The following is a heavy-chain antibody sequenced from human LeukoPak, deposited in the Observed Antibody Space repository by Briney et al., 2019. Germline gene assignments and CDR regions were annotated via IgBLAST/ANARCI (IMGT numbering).Heavy chain of an antibody. CDR3: AREETYDYDNSAYYYDDY. D-gene: IGHD3-22*01. CDR1: GGSFSSTGYY. CDR2: IYNSRST. Sequence: SGTLTLTCTVSGGSFSSTGYYWGWIRPPQGKGLEWIGSIYNSRSTYYNPSINSRVSISVHTSKNQFSLKLTSVTATDAAVNYCAREETYDYDNSAYYYDDYWGQGTLVTVSS. V-gene: IGHV4-39*07. J-gene: IGHJ4*02.